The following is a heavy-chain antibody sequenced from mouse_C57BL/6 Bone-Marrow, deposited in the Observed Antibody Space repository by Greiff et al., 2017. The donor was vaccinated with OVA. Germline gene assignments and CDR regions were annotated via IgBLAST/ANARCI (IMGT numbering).Heavy chain of an antibody. J-gene: IGHJ3*01. CDR3: ASYYYGSSYFAY. D-gene: IGHD1-1*01. Sequence: DVMLVESGGDLVKPGGSLKLSCAASGFTFSSYGMSWVRQTPDKRLEWVATISSGGSYTYYPDSVKGRFTISRDTAKNTLYLQMSSLKSEDTAMYYCASYYYGSSYFAYWGQGTLVTVSA. V-gene: IGHV5-6*02. CDR1: GFTFSSYG. CDR2: ISSGGSYT.